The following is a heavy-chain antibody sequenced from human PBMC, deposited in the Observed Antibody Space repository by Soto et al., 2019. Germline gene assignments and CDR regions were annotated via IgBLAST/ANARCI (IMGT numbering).Heavy chain of an antibody. CDR1: NGSIIHYY. Sequence: PSETLSLTCTVSNGSIIHYYWSWIRQPPGKGPEWIGYIYYSGSTNYNPSLKSRVTMSVDMSRNQLSLKLNSVTAADTAVYYCARGGGLRYLDLWGRGTLVTVSS. CDR3: ARGGGLRYLDL. D-gene: IGHD2-15*01. J-gene: IGHJ2*01. V-gene: IGHV4-59*01. CDR2: IYYSGST.